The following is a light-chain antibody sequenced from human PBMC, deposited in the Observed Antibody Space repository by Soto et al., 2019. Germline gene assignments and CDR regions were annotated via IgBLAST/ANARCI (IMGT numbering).Light chain of an antibody. Sequence: QSVLTQPPSASGTPGQRVTISCSGSSSNIRSNYVYWYQQLPGTAPKLLIYRNNQRPSGVPDRFSGSKSGTSASLAISGLRSEDEADYYCAAWDDSLSGLVVFGGGTQLTVL. CDR2: RNN. J-gene: IGLJ2*01. CDR1: SSNIRSNY. V-gene: IGLV1-47*01. CDR3: AAWDDSLSGLVV.